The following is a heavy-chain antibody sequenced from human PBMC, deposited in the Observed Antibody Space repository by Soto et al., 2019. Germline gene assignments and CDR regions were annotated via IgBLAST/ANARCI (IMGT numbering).Heavy chain of an antibody. J-gene: IGHJ6*02. Sequence: GSLRLSCTASGFTFSSYGMHWVRQAPGKGLEWVAVISYDGSNKYYADSVKGRFTISRDNSKNTLYLQMNSLRAEDTAVYYCAKSLVTWQRGGMDVWGQGTTVTVYS. CDR2: ISYDGSNK. D-gene: IGHD5-12*01. CDR3: AKSLVTWQRGGMDV. V-gene: IGHV3-30*18. CDR1: GFTFSSYG.